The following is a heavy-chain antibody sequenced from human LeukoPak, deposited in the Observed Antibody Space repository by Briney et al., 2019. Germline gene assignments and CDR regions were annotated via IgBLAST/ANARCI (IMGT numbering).Heavy chain of an antibody. J-gene: IGHJ4*02. CDR1: GFTFSSYA. CDR3: VRDDDGFWSGYYDY. CDR2: ISSDGSNK. Sequence: GGSLRLSCAASGFTFSSYAMHWVRQAPGKGLEWVAVISSDGSNKYYADSVEGRFTISRDTSKNTLFLQVNSLRVEDTAVYYCVRDDDGFWSGYYDYWGQGTLVTVSS. D-gene: IGHD3-3*01. V-gene: IGHV3-30-3*01.